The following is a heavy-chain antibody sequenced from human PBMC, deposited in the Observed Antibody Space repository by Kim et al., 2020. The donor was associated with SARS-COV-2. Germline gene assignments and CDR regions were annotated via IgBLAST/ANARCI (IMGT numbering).Heavy chain of an antibody. CDR3: ARGSGYCSSTSCYTRWFDP. V-gene: IGHV4-34*01. J-gene: IGHJ5*02. CDR1: GGSFSGYY. D-gene: IGHD2-2*02. CDR2: INHSGST. Sequence: SETLSLTCAVYGGSFSGYYWSWIRQPPGKGLEWIGEINHSGSTNYNPSLKSRVTISVDTSKNQFSLKLSSVTAADTAVYYCARGSGYCSSTSCYTRWFDPWGQGTLVTVSS.